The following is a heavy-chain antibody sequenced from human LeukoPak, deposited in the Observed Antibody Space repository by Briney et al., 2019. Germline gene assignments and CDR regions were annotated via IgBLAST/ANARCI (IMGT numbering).Heavy chain of an antibody. Sequence: SQTLSLTCTVSGGSISSGDYYWSWIRQPPGRGLEWIGYIYYSGSTYYNPSLKSRVTISVDTSKNQFSLTLSSVTAADTAVYYCARAIGYSTFWYFDLWGRGTLVTVSS. CDR2: IYYSGST. CDR3: ARAIGYSTFWYFDL. D-gene: IGHD6-13*01. CDR1: GGSISSGDYY. J-gene: IGHJ2*01. V-gene: IGHV4-30-4*01.